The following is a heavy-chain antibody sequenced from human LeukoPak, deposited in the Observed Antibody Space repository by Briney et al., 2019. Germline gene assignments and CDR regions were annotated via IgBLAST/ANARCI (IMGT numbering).Heavy chain of an antibody. CDR1: GGSFSGYY. V-gene: IGHV4-34*01. J-gene: IGHJ4*02. CDR3: ARGTVTTSRPFDY. Sequence: PSETLSLTCAVYGGSFSGYYWSWIRQPPGKGLEWIGSIYYSGSTYYNPSLKSRVTISVDTSKNQFSLKLSSVTAADTAVYYCARGTVTTSRPFDYWGQGTLVTVSS. D-gene: IGHD4-17*01. CDR2: IYYSGST.